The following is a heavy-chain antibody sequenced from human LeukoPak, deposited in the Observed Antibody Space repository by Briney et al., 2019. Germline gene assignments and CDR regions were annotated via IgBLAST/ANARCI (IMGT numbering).Heavy chain of an antibody. CDR3: ARDTYCSGGSCYNDAFDI. Sequence: GGSLRLSCAASGFTFDDYAMHWVRQAPGKGLEWVSYISSSSSTIYYADSVKGRFTISRDNAKNSLYLQMNSLRDEDTAVYYCARDTYCSGGSCYNDAFDIWGQGTMVTVSS. J-gene: IGHJ3*02. D-gene: IGHD2-15*01. CDR1: GFTFDDYA. V-gene: IGHV3-48*02. CDR2: ISSSSSTI.